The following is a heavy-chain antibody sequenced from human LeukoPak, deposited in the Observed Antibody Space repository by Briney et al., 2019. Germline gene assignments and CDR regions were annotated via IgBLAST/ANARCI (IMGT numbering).Heavy chain of an antibody. J-gene: IGHJ6*04. V-gene: IGHV4-61*01. CDR3: ARDIVVVPAAHVGGDYYYGMDV. CDR2: IYYSGST. Sequence: SETLSLTCTVSGGSVSSGSYYWSWIRQPPGKGLEWIGYIYYSGSTNYNPSLKSRVTISVDTSKDQFSLKLSSVTAADTAVYYCARDIVVVPAAHVGGDYYYGMDVWGKGTTVTVSS. CDR1: GGSVSSGSYY. D-gene: IGHD2-2*01.